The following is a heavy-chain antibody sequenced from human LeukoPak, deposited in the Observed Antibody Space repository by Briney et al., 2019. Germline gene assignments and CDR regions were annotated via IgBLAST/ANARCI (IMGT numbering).Heavy chain of an antibody. Sequence: PGGSLRLSCAASGFTFSSYSMNWVRQAPGKGLEWVSSISSSSSYIYYADSVKGRFTISRDNAKNSLYLQMNSLRAEDTAVYYCAREGGGSYPDAFDIWGQGTMVTVSS. CDR2: ISSSSSYI. CDR1: GFTFSSYS. CDR3: AREGGGSYPDAFDI. V-gene: IGHV3-21*01. J-gene: IGHJ3*02. D-gene: IGHD1-26*01.